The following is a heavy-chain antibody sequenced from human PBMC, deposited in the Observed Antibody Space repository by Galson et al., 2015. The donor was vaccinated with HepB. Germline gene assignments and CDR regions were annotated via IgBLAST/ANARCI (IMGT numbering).Heavy chain of an antibody. Sequence: ETLSLTCTVSGGSISSYYWSWIRQPPGKGLEWIGYIYYSGSTNYNPSLKSRVTISVDTSKNQFSLKLSSVTAADTAVYYCARDPGSATRADGMDVWGQGTTVTVSS. CDR1: GGSISSYY. J-gene: IGHJ6*02. V-gene: IGHV4-59*01. CDR3: ARDPGSATRADGMDV. CDR2: IYYSGST. D-gene: IGHD6-19*01.